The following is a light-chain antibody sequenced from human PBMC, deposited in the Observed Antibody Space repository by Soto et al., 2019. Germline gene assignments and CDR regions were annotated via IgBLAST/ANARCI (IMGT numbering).Light chain of an antibody. CDR2: DDS. CDR1: NIGSKG. Sequence: SYELTQPPSVSVAPRQTATFTCGGDNIGSKGVHWYQHRPGQAPVLVVYDDSDRPSVIPERFSGSNSWNTATLTISGVEGGDEADYCWQVWDSSSDHWVFGGGTKLTVL. J-gene: IGLJ3*02. V-gene: IGLV3-21*02. CDR3: QVWDSSSDHWV.